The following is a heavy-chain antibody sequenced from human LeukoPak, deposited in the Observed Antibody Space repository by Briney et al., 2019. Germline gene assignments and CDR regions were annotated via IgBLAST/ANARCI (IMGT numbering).Heavy chain of an antibody. CDR3: ASAPWGFDY. J-gene: IGHJ4*02. CDR1: GSDFSSHN. Sequence: GGSLRLSCAVSGSDFSSHNFHWVRQAPGKGLEWVSFISRNSRTTYYADSVKGRFTISRDDAKNLVYLQMNSLRAEDTAVYYCASAPWGFDYWGQGTLVTVSS. D-gene: IGHD3-16*01. V-gene: IGHV3-48*04. CDR2: ISRNSRTT.